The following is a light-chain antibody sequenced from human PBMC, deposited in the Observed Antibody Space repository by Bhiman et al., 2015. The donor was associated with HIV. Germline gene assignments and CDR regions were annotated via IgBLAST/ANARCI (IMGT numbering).Light chain of an antibody. V-gene: IGLV1-51*01. CDR2: DNN. J-gene: IGLJ1*01. CDR1: SSNIGSNY. CDR3: QSYDSSLSGYV. Sequence: QSVLTQPPSVSAAPGQKVTISCSGSSSNIGSNYVSWYQHLPGTAPKLLIYDNNKRPSGIPDRFSGSKSGTSASLAITGLQAEDEADYYCQSYDSSLSGYVFGTGTKVTVL.